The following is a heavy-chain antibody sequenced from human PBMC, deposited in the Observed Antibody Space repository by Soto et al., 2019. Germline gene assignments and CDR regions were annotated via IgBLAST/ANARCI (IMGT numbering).Heavy chain of an antibody. CDR1: GFTFSSYV. D-gene: IGHD2-2*01. J-gene: IGHJ4*02. Sequence: EVQLLGSGGGLVQPGGSLRLSCVASGFTFSSYVMSWVRQAPGKGLEWVSTITGHGATTYYADSVQGRFIISRGNSKKSLYLQMKSLSAEDTAVYYCATVPDLGYCIKTSGLYYLAHLGQGALGSVSA. V-gene: IGHV3-23*01. CDR3: ATVPDLGYCIKTSGLYYLAH. CDR2: ITGHGATT.